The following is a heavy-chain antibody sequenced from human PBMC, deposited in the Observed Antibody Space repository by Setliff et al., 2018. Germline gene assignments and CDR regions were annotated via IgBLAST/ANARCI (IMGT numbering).Heavy chain of an antibody. V-gene: IGHV3-33*08. Sequence: GGSLRLSCAASGFTFSSYRMHWVRQAPGKGLEWVAVIWGDGGTKYHADSVKGRFTISRDNSKNTLYLQMNSLRPEDTAVYYCAGDPPGPHLVYTYWGQGALVTVSS. CDR2: IWGDGGTK. D-gene: IGHD3-16*01. CDR1: GFTFSSYR. CDR3: AGDPPGPHLVYTY. J-gene: IGHJ4*02.